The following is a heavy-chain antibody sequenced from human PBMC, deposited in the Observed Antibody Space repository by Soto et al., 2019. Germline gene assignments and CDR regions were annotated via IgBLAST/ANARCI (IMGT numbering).Heavy chain of an antibody. Sequence: GGSLRLSCAASGFTFSSYAMSWVRQAPGKGQKRVTAISGSGGSTYYADNVKGRFTISRDNSKNRLYQQMNSLSATDTAVYYCVKDPGSSTVGRFIVTYFDYWGQGTLVTVSS. J-gene: IGHJ4*02. D-gene: IGHD3-16*02. CDR3: VKDPGSSTVGRFIVTYFDY. CDR2: ISGSGGST. CDR1: GFTFSSYA. V-gene: IGHV3-23*01.